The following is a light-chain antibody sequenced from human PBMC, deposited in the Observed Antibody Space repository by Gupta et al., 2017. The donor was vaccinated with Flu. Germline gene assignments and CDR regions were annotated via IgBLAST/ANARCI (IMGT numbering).Light chain of an antibody. CDR2: KKI. Sequence: VTITGGVSCGSVASNYLRRWHPPSPCHAHRRLIYKKIHRSAGVPGRFSGSIAGNTAALTITGAEDEDASDYYGGRDRGSGIWVFGGGTKLTVL. CDR1: CGSVASNYL. CDR3: GRDRGSGIWV. V-gene: IGLV8-61*01. J-gene: IGLJ3*02.